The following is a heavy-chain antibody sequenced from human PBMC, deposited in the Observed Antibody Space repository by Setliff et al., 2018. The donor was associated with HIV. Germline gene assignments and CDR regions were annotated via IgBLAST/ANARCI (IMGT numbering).Heavy chain of an antibody. CDR1: GGSFSGHY. CDR3: ARGRKKTLAVSGTRYFDF. Sequence: PSETLSLTCAVYGGSFSGHYWSWIRQPPGKGLEWTGSIYHSGKTYYNPSLKSRLTISVDTSKNQFSLKLTSVTAADMGVYYCARGRKKTLAVSGTRYFDFWGQGTLVTVSS. V-gene: IGHV4-34*01. J-gene: IGHJ4*02. CDR2: IYHSGKT. D-gene: IGHD6-19*01.